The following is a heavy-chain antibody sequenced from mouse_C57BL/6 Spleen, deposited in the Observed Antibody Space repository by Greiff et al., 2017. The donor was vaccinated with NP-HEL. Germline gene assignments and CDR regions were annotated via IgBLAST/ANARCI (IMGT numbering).Heavy chain of an antibody. D-gene: IGHD3-1*01. J-gene: IGHJ2*01. CDR1: GFTFTDYY. CDR3: ARFLSWVDY. V-gene: IGHV7-3*01. Sequence: EVKLMESGGGLVQPGGSLSLSCAASGFTFTDYYMSWVRQPPGQALEWLGFIRNKANGYTTEYSASVKGRFTISRDTSPSILYLQMNALRAEDNATCYCARFLSWVDYWGQGTTLTVSS. CDR2: IRNKANGYTT.